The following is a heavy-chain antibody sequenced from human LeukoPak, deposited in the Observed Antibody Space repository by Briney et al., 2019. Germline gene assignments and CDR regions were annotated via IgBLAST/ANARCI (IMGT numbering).Heavy chain of an antibody. D-gene: IGHD2-2*01. J-gene: IGHJ6*03. Sequence: SETLSLTCTVSDYSISSGYGYYWGWIRQPPGKGLEWIGNIYHSGITYYNHFNSSLKSRVTKSIDTSKNQFSLRLTSVTAADTAVYYCARTTEGYCSSASCFGFSYSYYMDVWGKGTTVTISS. V-gene: IGHV4-38-2*02. CDR1: DYSISSGYGYY. CDR3: ARTTEGYCSSASCFGFSYSYYMDV. CDR2: IYHSGIT.